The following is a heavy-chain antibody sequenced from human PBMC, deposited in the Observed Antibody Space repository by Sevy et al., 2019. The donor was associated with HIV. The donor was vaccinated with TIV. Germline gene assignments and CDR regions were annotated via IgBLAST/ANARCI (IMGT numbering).Heavy chain of an antibody. CDR2: IYPGDSDT. CDR1: GYSFTSYW. V-gene: IGHV5-51*01. CDR3: ALSSSWPYYYMDV. Sequence: GESLKISCKGSGYSFTSYWIGWVRQMPGKGLEWMGIIYPGDSDTRYSPSFQGQVTISADKSISTAYLQWSSLKASNTAMYYRALSSSWPYYYMDVWGKGTTVTVSS. D-gene: IGHD6-13*01. J-gene: IGHJ6*03.